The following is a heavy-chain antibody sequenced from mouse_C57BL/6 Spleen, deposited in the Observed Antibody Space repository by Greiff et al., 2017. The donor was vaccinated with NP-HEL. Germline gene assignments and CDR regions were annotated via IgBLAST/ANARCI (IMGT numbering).Heavy chain of an antibody. CDR3: AGGLAWFAY. CDR1: GYTFTSYW. Sequence: QVQLQQPGAELVMPGASVKLSCKASGYTFTSYWMHWVKQRPGQGLEWIGEIDPSDSYTNYNQKFKGKSTLTVDKSSSTAYMQLSSLTSEDSAVYYCAGGLAWFAYWGQGTLVTVSA. V-gene: IGHV1-69*01. J-gene: IGHJ3*01. CDR2: IDPSDSYT.